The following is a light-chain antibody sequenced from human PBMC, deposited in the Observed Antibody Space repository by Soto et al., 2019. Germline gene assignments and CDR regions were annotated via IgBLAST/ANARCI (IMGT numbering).Light chain of an antibody. Sequence: EIVMTQSPATLSVSPGERATLSCRASQSVSSNLAWYQQKPGQAPRLLIYGASTRATGIPARFSGSGSGTAFTLTISSLQSADFAVYYCHQYNNWPPFAFGPGTKVDIK. CDR1: QSVSSN. CDR2: GAS. CDR3: HQYNNWPPFA. V-gene: IGKV3-15*01. J-gene: IGKJ3*01.